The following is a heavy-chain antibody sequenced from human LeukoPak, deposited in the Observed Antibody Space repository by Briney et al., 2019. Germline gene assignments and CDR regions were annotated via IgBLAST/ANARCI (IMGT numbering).Heavy chain of an antibody. V-gene: IGHV4-59*01. D-gene: IGHD3-16*01. J-gene: IGHJ4*02. CDR3: ARGGVLKSVDY. CDR1: GGSINSYY. Sequence: SETLSLTCTVSGGSINSYYWSWIRQAPGKGLEWIGYIYYSGSTNYNPSLKSRVTISVDTSKNQFSLRLSSVTAADTAVYYCARGGVLKSVDYWGQGTLVAVSS. CDR2: IYYSGST.